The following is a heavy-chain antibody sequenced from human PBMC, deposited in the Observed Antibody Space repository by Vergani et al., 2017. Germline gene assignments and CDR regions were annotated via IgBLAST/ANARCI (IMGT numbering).Heavy chain of an antibody. CDR2: IDHSGNT. J-gene: IGHJ6*02. CDR1: GYSIISTYY. D-gene: IGHD2-21*02. Sequence: QVQLQESGPGLVKPSETLSLTCAVSGYSIISTYYWGWIRQPPGKGLEWIGSIDHSGNTYNNPSLKSRVTISVDTSKNQFSLKLSSVTAADTAVYYCVRHRGDNDRGGMDVWCQGTTVTVSS. V-gene: IGHV4-38-2*01. CDR3: VRHRGDNDRGGMDV.